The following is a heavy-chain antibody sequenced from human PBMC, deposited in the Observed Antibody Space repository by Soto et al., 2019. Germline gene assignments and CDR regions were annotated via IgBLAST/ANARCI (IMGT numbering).Heavy chain of an antibody. CDR2: ISGSGGST. V-gene: IGHV3-23*01. CDR3: AKDPNTYDYGDYYGMDV. D-gene: IGHD4-17*01. J-gene: IGHJ6*02. Sequence: PGGSLRLSCAASGFTFSSYAMSWVRQAPGKGLEWVSAISGSGGSTYYADSVKGRFTISRDNSKNTLYLQMNSLRAEDTAVYYCAKDPNTYDYGDYYGMDVWGQGTTVTVSS. CDR1: GFTFSSYA.